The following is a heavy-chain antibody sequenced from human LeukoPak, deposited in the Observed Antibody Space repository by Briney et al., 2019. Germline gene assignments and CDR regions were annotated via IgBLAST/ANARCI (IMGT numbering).Heavy chain of an antibody. CDR2: IGTAGDT. D-gene: IGHD3-10*01. Sequence: GGPLRLPFAASGFPSRSTDRHWARKAKGKVLEWVSAIGTAGDTYYPGSVKGRFTISRENAKNSLYLQMNSLRAGDTAVYYCARDRGGYGMDVWGQGTTVTVSS. J-gene: IGHJ6*02. V-gene: IGHV3-13*01. CDR3: ARDRGGYGMDV. CDR1: GFPSRSTD.